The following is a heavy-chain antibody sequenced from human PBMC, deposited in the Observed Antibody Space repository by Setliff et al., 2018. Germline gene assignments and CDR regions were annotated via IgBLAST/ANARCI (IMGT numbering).Heavy chain of an antibody. J-gene: IGHJ4*02. CDR1: GVSISDGYF. CDR3: ARRDEYLQFREFFDF. CDR2: IDRTGNR. Sequence: SETLSLTCAVSGVSISDGYFWGWIRQPPGKGLEWIGSIDRTGNRYYNSPLRSRVTLSIDMSRNEFSLELRSMTAADTAMYYCARRDEYLQFREFFDFWGQGILVTVSS. D-gene: IGHD3-10*01. V-gene: IGHV4-38-2*01.